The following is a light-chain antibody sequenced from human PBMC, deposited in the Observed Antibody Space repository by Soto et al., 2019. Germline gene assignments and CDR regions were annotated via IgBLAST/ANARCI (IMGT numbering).Light chain of an antibody. CDR1: SSDVGGDNH. CDR2: EVT. Sequence: QSALTQPPSASGSPGQSVTISCTGTSSDVGGDNHVSWYQQHPGKAPKLIIYEVTARPSGVPDRFSGSKSGNTASLTVSGLQAEDEADYYCSAYAGNARPLFGGGTKLTVL. J-gene: IGLJ2*01. CDR3: SAYAGNARPL. V-gene: IGLV2-8*01.